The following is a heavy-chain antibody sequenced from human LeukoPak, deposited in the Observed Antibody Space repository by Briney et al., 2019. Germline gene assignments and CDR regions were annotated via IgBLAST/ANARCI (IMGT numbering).Heavy chain of an antibody. CDR3: ARDYSGNYYKGFDY. J-gene: IGHJ4*02. V-gene: IGHV3-30*03. CDR2: ISYDGSNK. D-gene: IGHD1-26*01. CDR1: GFTFSSYG. Sequence: GRSLRLSCAASGFTFSSYGMHWVRQAPGKGLEWVAVISYDGSNKYYADSVKGRFTISRDNSKNTLSLQMNSLRADDTALYYCARDYSGNYYKGFDYWGQGTLVTVSS.